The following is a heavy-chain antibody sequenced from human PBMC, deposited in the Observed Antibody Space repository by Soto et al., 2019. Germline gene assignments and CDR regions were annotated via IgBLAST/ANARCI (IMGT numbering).Heavy chain of an antibody. Sequence: ASVKVSCKASGYNFTSYGISWVRQAPGQGLEWMGWISPHNDRTKYARRFQDRVTMTTETPTSTVYMELGSLRSDDTAVYYCARDLYYSSGRYFDHDAFDIWGQGTVVTVSS. V-gene: IGHV1-18*01. D-gene: IGHD6-19*01. CDR2: ISPHNDRT. CDR1: GYNFTSYG. J-gene: IGHJ3*02. CDR3: ARDLYYSSGRYFDHDAFDI.